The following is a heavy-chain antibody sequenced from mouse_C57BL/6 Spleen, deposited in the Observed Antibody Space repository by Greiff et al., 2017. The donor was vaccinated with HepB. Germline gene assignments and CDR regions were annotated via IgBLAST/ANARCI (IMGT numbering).Heavy chain of an antibody. CDR3: TRSNYGSSPWFAY. Sequence: EVKLEESGTVLARPGASVKMSCKTSGYTFTSYWMPWVKQRPGQGLEWIGAIYPGNSDTSYNQKFKGKAKLTAVTSASTAYMELSSLTNEDSAVYYCTRSNYGSSPWFAYWGQGTLVTVSA. V-gene: IGHV1-5*01. CDR1: GYTFTSYW. J-gene: IGHJ3*01. D-gene: IGHD1-1*01. CDR2: IYPGNSDT.